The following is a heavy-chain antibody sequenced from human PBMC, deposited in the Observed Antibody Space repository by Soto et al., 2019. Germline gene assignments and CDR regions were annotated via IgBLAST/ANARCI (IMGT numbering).Heavy chain of an antibody. CDR1: GFTFSSYW. D-gene: IGHD6-13*01. CDR2: INSDGSST. J-gene: IGHJ6*02. CDR3: ARSRRAYSSSWSEYYYGMDF. Sequence: HPGGSLRLSCAASGFTFSSYWMHWVRQAPGKGLVWVSRINSDGSSTSYADSVKGRFTISRDNAKNTLYLQMNSLRAEVTAVYYCARSRRAYSSSWSEYYYGMDFWGQGTTITVSS. V-gene: IGHV3-74*01.